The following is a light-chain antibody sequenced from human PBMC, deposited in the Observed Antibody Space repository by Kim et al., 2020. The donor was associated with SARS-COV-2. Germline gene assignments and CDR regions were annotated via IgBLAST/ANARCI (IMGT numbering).Light chain of an antibody. V-gene: IGLV3-1*01. J-gene: IGLJ3*02. CDR3: QAWDSSTYWV. CDR1: KLGDKY. CDR2: RDS. Sequence: VSPGQTASITCSGDKLGDKYACWYQQKPGQSPVLVIYRDSKRPSGIPERFSGSNSGNTATLTISGTQAMDEADYYCQAWDSSTYWVFGGGTQLTVL.